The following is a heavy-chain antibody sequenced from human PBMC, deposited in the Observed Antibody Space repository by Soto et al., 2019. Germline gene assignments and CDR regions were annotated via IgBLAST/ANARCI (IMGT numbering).Heavy chain of an antibody. CDR2: IYHSGST. CDR3: HTHLSPMSPGSVDGGIYYYNALDV. J-gene: IGHJ6*04. V-gene: IGHV4-4*02. CDR1: GGSISSSHW. D-gene: IGHD6-19*01. Sequence: PSETLSPKCSITGGSISSSHWWSWVGQPPGKGLEWIGEIYHSGSTNYNPSLKSRVTISVEKSKNQFSLKLSSVTAADTAVYYCHTHLSPMSPGSVDGGIYYYNALDVRCKRTSVP.